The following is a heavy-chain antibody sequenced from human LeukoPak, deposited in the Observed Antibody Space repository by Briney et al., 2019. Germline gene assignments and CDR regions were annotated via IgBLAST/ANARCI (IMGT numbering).Heavy chain of an antibody. CDR2: IYYIGGT. CDR3: ARVGGNYPPRYFDY. Sequence: SQTLSLTCTGPGDSISSGDFYWSWIRQPPGKGLEWIGYIYYIGGTYYNPSLKSRVTISLDTSKNQFSLKLSSVTAADTAVYYCARVGGNYPPRYFDYWGQGTLVTVSS. CDR1: GDSISSGDFY. D-gene: IGHD3-16*01. V-gene: IGHV4-30-4*08. J-gene: IGHJ4*02.